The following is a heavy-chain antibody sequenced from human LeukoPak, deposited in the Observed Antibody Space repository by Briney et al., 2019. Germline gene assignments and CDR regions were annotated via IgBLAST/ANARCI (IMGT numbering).Heavy chain of an antibody. Sequence: HPGGSLRLSCAASGFTFSSYGMHWIRQAPGKGLEWVAVISYDGSNKYYADSVKGRFTISRDNSKNTLYLQMNSLRTEDTALYYCAKNRWGSVATPDSWGQGTLVTVSS. CDR1: GFTFSSYG. D-gene: IGHD5-12*01. CDR2: ISYDGSNK. CDR3: AKNRWGSVATPDS. V-gene: IGHV3-30*18. J-gene: IGHJ4*02.